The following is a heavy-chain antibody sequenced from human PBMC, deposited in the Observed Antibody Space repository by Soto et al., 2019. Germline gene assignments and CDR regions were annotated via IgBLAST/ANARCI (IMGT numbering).Heavy chain of an antibody. Sequence: EVQLVESGGGLVQPGRSLRLSCAASGFTFDDYAMHWVRQGPGKGLEWVSSISWNSGNLGYADSVKGRFTISRDNAKNSQYLQMNSLRCEDTALYYCARGASTTGFAFNAYWGNGTLVNVSS. V-gene: IGHV3-9*01. CDR2: ISWNSGNL. CDR3: ARGASTTGFAFNAY. D-gene: IGHD4-17*01. CDR1: GFTFDDYA. J-gene: IGHJ4*01.